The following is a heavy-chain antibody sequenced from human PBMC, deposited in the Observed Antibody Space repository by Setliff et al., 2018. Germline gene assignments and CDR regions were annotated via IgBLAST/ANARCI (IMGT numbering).Heavy chain of an antibody. CDR1: GGSSSSHY. CDR2: ISYSGIT. CDR3: GRGFSRIEGWGNWFDP. J-gene: IGHJ5*02. V-gene: IGHV4-59*11. Sequence: SETLSLTCTVSGGSSSSHYWSWIRQPPGKGLEWIGFISYSGITTYNVSLKSRVTMSVDTSKNQFSLQLSSVTAADTAVYYCGRGFSRIEGWGNWFDPWGQGILVTVSS. D-gene: IGHD2-15*01.